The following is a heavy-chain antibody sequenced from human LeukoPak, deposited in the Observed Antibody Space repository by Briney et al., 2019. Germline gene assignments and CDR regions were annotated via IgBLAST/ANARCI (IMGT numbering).Heavy chain of an antibody. CDR1: GFTFSSYA. D-gene: IGHD3-3*01. CDR3: ARARDDFWSYYYYYMDV. V-gene: IGHV3-64*01. Sequence: GGSLRLSRVASGFTFSSYAMHWVRQAPGKGLEYVSAISSNGGSTYYANSVKGRFTISRDNSKNTLYLQMGSLRAEDMAVYYCARARDDFWSYYYYYMDVWGKGTTVTVSS. CDR2: ISSNGGST. J-gene: IGHJ6*03.